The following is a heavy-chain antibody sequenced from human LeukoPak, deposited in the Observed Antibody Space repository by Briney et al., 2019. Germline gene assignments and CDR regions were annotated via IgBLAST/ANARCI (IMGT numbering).Heavy chain of an antibody. D-gene: IGHD3-10*01. J-gene: IGHJ4*02. Sequence: PGGSLRLSCAASGFTFSSYWMHWVRQAPGKGLVWVSRINSDGSSTSYADSVKGRFTIFRDNAKNTLYLQMNSLRAEDTAVYYCARDPSMVRGVAHDYWGQGTLVTVSS. V-gene: IGHV3-74*01. CDR3: ARDPSMVRGVAHDY. CDR1: GFTFSSYW. CDR2: INSDGSST.